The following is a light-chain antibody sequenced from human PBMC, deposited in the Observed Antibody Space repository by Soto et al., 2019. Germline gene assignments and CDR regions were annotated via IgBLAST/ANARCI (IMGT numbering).Light chain of an antibody. CDR3: QQNNRWPRRT. J-gene: IGKJ1*01. CDR2: DAS. V-gene: IGKV3-15*01. CDR1: QSVSRN. Sequence: EILMTQSPATLSVSPGERATLSCRANQSVSRNLAWYQQRPGQAPRLLIYDASTRASGIPARFSGSGSGTEFLLTISSQQSEDFACDYCQQNNRWPRRTVGQGTKVEIK.